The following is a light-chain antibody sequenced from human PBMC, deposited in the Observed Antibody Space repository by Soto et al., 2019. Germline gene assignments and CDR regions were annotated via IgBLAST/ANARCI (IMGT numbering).Light chain of an antibody. CDR2: AAS. CDR3: RQSYSTPPVT. J-gene: IGKJ4*01. CDR1: QSISSY. Sequence: DIQMTQPPSSLSASVGDRVTITRRASQSISSYLNWYQQKPGKATKLLIYAASSLQSGVPSRFSGSGSGTDFTLTISSLQSEDFAAYCCRQSYSTPPVTFGGGTKVDIK. V-gene: IGKV1-39*01.